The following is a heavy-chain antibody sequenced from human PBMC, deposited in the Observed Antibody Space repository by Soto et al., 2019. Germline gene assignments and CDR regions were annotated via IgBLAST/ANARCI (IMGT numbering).Heavy chain of an antibody. CDR3: ARAMKSIFGVVTFDY. J-gene: IGHJ4*02. Sequence: SETLSLTCTVSGGSISSGGYYWSWIRQHPGKGLEWIGYIYYSGSTYYNPSLKSRVTISVDTSKNQFSLKLSSVTAADTAVYYCARAMKSIFGVVTFDYWGQGTLVTVSS. CDR1: GGSISSGGYY. D-gene: IGHD3-3*01. CDR2: IYYSGST. V-gene: IGHV4-30-4*08.